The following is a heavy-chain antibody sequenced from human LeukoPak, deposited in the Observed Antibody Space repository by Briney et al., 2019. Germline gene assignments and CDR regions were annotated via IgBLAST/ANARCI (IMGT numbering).Heavy chain of an antibody. V-gene: IGHV1-2*02. CDR1: GYTFTGYY. J-gene: IGHJ6*02. CDR2: INPNSGGT. CDR3: ARGSGYFDWLSPYYYYGMDV. D-gene: IGHD3-9*01. Sequence: ASVKVSCKASGYTFTGYYMHWVRQAPGQGLEWMGWINPNSGGTNYAQKFQGRVTMTRDTSISTAYMELSRLRSDDTAVYYCARGSGYFDWLSPYYYYGMDVWGQGTPATVSS.